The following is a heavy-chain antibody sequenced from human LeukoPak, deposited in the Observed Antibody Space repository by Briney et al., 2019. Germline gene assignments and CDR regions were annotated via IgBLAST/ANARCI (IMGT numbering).Heavy chain of an antibody. V-gene: IGHV4-61*02. Sequence: SETLSLTCTVSGGSISSGSYYWGWIRQPAGTGLEWIGRIYASGSTNYNPSLKSRVTISVDTSKNQFSLKLSSVTAADTAVYYCARVTRTLCSGGSCYSGYFDYWGQGTLVTVSS. CDR2: IYASGST. J-gene: IGHJ4*02. CDR3: ARVTRTLCSGGSCYSGYFDY. D-gene: IGHD2-15*01. CDR1: GGSISSGSYY.